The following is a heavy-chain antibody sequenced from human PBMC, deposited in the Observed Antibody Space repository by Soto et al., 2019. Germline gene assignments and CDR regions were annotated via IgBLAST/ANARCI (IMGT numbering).Heavy chain of an antibody. Sequence: QVQLVESGGGLVKPGGSLRLSCAASGFTFSDYYMSWIRQSPGKGLEWVSYISSSGSTIYYADSVKGRFTISRDNAKNSKYLQMISLRAEDTDVYYCARDTIFGVVILSTRDAFDIWCQGTMVTVSS. V-gene: IGHV3-11*01. CDR2: ISSSGSTI. J-gene: IGHJ3*02. D-gene: IGHD3-3*01. CDR3: ARDTIFGVVILSTRDAFDI. CDR1: GFTFSDYY.